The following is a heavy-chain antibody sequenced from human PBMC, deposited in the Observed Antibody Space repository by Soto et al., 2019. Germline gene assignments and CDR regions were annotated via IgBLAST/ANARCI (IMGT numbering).Heavy chain of an antibody. CDR1: GFTFTAYG. J-gene: IGHJ4*02. CDR3: ARDLGHGNGTFDY. Sequence: GGSLRLSCAASGFTFTAYGMHWVRQAPGKGLEWVAVIWYDGTKKYYADSVKGRFTISRDNSRNSLYLQVNSLRVEDTAVYYCARDLGHGNGTFDYWGQGALVTVSS. CDR2: IWYDGTKK. V-gene: IGHV3-33*01. D-gene: IGHD1-26*01.